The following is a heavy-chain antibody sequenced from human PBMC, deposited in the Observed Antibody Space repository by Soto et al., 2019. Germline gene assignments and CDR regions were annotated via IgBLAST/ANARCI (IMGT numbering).Heavy chain of an antibody. CDR2: ISGSGGHT. CDR3: AKDRRYCSSTSCYYYYYMDV. D-gene: IGHD2-2*01. Sequence: EVQLLESGGGLVQPGGSLRLSCAASGFTFSSYAMSWVRQAPGKGLEWVSAISGSGGHTYYADSVKGRFTISRDNSKNTLYLQMNRLRAEDTAVYYCAKDRRYCSSTSCYYYYYMDVWLKGTTVTVSS. V-gene: IGHV3-23*01. J-gene: IGHJ6*03. CDR1: GFTFSSYA.